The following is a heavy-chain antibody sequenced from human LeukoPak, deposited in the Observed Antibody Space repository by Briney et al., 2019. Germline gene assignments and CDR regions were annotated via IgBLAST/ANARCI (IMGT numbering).Heavy chain of an antibody. Sequence: GGSLRLSCAASGFSFDDYAMHWVRRAPGKGLEWVSGISWDSGNIGYADSVKGRFTISRDNAKNSLYLQMNSLRAEDMALYYCAKEETSLLRCPGAFDIWGQGTMVTVSS. CDR1: GFSFDDYA. V-gene: IGHV3-9*03. D-gene: IGHD3-16*01. CDR2: ISWDSGNI. CDR3: AKEETSLLRCPGAFDI. J-gene: IGHJ3*02.